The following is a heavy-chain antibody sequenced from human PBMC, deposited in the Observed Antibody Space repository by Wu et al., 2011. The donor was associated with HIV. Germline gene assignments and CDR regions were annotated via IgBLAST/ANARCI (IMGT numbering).Heavy chain of an antibody. CDR1: GYSFTDHH. D-gene: IGHD1-1*01. Sequence: VQLVQSGAEVKKPGATVKISCKVSGYSFTDHHIHWVRQAPGQGLEWLGWMNPNNGDAAYAQTFLGRVTMTRDTSINTAYMDLSRLTSDDTALYYCARDDGKFKPSGLDFWGHGTLVTVSS. CDR3: ARDDGKFKPSGLDF. V-gene: IGHV1-2*02. CDR2: MNPNNGDA. J-gene: IGHJ4*01.